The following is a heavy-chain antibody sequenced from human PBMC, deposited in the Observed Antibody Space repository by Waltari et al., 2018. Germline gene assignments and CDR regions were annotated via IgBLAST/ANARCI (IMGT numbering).Heavy chain of an antibody. J-gene: IGHJ5*02. CDR1: GFIFSNYA. V-gene: IGHV3-30*07. D-gene: IGHD3-10*01. CDR3: ARSLRNSGSDDDH. CDR2: ISYDGANK. Sequence: QEQLVESGGGVVQPGRSLRLSCAASGFIFSNYALHWVRQAPGKGLQWVAVISYDGANKYYRDSVKGRFTISRDNSKNTVYLQMNSLSGEDTAIYYCARSLRNSGSDDDHWGQGTLVTVSS.